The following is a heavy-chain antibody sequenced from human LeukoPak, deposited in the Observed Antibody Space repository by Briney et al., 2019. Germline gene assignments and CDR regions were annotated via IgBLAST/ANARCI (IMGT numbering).Heavy chain of an antibody. CDR1: GYTFTGYC. Sequence: ASVKVSCKASGYTFTGYCMHWVRQAPGQGLEWMGWINPNSGGTNYAQKFQGRVTMTRDTSISTAYMELSRLRSDDTAVYYCARDLFYCSSTSCRSRWFDPWGQGTLVTVSS. V-gene: IGHV1-2*02. CDR3: ARDLFYCSSTSCRSRWFDP. CDR2: INPNSGGT. D-gene: IGHD2-2*01. J-gene: IGHJ5*02.